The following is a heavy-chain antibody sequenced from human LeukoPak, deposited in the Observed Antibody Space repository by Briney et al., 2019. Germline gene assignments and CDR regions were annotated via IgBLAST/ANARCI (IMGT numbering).Heavy chain of an antibody. CDR1: GYTFTSYD. J-gene: IGHJ5*02. CDR3: ARGLGRDCSGGSCYSQNWFDP. V-gene: IGHV1-8*01. Sequence: ASVTVSCKASGYTFTSYDINWIRQATGQGLERMGWMNPNSGNTGYAQKFQGRVTMTRNTSISTAYMELSSLRSEDTAVYYCARGLGRDCSGGSCYSQNWFDPWGQGTLVTVSS. D-gene: IGHD2-15*01. CDR2: MNPNSGNT.